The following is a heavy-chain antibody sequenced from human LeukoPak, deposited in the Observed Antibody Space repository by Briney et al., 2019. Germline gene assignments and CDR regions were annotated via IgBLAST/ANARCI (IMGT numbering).Heavy chain of an antibody. D-gene: IGHD3-10*01. V-gene: IGHV4-30-4*01. Sequence: XXXGXIYYIGSAYYNPSLKSRVTISLDTSKNQFSLKLSSVTAADTAVYYCARARYYGSGSANDYWGQGTLVTVSS. J-gene: IGHJ4*02. CDR3: ARARYYGSGSANDY. CDR2: IYYIGSA.